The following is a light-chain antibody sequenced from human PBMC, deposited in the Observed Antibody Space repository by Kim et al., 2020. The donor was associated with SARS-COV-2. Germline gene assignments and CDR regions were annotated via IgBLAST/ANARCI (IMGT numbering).Light chain of an antibody. CDR1: QSIGTK. J-gene: IGKJ1*01. Sequence: VSPGESSTLSCRASQSIGTKLAWYQQKPGQAPRLLIYHASSRTTDIPARFSGSGSGTEFTLTISSLQSEDFAVYYCQQCNNWPLTFGQGTKVDIK. CDR2: HAS. CDR3: QQCNNWPLT. V-gene: IGKV3-15*01.